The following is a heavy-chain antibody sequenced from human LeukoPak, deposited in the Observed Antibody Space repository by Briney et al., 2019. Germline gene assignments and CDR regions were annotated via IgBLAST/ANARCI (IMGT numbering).Heavy chain of an antibody. V-gene: IGHV1-2*02. D-gene: IGHD6-13*01. CDR1: GYTFNDYY. CDR3: ARGILQQQLVAN. J-gene: IGHJ4*02. CDR2: VNPKSGGT. Sequence: GSVKVSCEASGYTFNDYYIHWMQQAPGLGLEWLGWVNPKSGGTKYPHKLQGRLTMTRETDTSTAYMELSGLRSDDTAIYYCARGILQQQLVANWGQGTLVTVSS.